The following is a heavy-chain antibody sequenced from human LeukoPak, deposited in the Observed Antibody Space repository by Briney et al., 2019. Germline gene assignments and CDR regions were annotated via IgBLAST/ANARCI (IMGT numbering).Heavy chain of an antibody. CDR2: IIPILGIA. CDR1: GGTFSSYA. J-gene: IGHJ6*02. CDR3: ARGPGYSYGRDYGMDV. Sequence: GASVKVSCKASGGTFSSYAISWVRQAPGQGLEWMGRIIPILGIANYAQKFQGRVTITADKSTSTAYMELSSLRSEDTAVYYCARGPGYSYGRDYGMDVWGQGTTVTVSS. V-gene: IGHV1-69*04. D-gene: IGHD5-18*01.